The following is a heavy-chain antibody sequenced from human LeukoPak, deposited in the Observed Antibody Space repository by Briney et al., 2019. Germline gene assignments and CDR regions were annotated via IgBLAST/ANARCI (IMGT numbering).Heavy chain of an antibody. CDR2: ISYDGSNK. CDR3: ARGGRITIYYYFDY. J-gene: IGHJ4*02. D-gene: IGHD3-9*01. CDR1: GFTFSSYA. V-gene: IGHV3-30-3*01. Sequence: GGSLRLSCAASGFTFSSYAMHWVRQAPGKGLEWVAVISYDGSNKYYADSVKGRFTISRDNSKNTLYLQMNSLRAEDTAVYYCARGGRITIYYYFDYWGQGTPVTVSS.